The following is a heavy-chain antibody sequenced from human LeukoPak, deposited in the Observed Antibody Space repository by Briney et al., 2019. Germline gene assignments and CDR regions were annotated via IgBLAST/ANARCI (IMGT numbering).Heavy chain of an antibody. CDR3: ARIRGRNYDFWSGYLDY. D-gene: IGHD3-3*01. V-gene: IGHV4-59*01. CDR2: IYYSGST. Sequence: SETLSLTCTVSGGSISSYYWSWIRQPPGKGLEWIGYIYYSGSTNYNPSLKSRVTISVDTSKNQFSLKLSSVTAADTAVYYCARIRGRNYDFWSGYLDYWGQGTLVTVSS. J-gene: IGHJ4*02. CDR1: GGSISSYY.